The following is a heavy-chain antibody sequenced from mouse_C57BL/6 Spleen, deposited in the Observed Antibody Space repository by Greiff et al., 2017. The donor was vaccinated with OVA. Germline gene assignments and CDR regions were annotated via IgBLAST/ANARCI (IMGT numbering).Heavy chain of an antibody. CDR1: GYTFTSYG. D-gene: IGHD2-2*01. Sequence: QVQLQQPGAELVKPGASVKLSCKASGYTFTSYGMRWVKQRPGRGLEWIGRIDPTSGGTKYNEKFKSKATLTVDKPSSTAYMQLSSLTAEDSAVYYCARRGYDGYAMDYWGQGTSVTVSS. CDR2: IDPTSGGT. V-gene: IGHV1-72*01. CDR3: ARRGYDGYAMDY. J-gene: IGHJ4*01.